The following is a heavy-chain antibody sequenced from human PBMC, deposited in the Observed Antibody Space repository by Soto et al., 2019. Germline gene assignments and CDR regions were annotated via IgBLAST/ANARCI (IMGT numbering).Heavy chain of an antibody. V-gene: IGHV3-7*01. J-gene: IGHJ4*02. CDR2: IKEDGSKR. D-gene: IGHD2-21*01. CDR1: GFTFSSYW. Sequence: EVQLVQSGGGMVQPGGSLRLSCVGSGFTFSSYWMSWVRQAPGKGLEWLANIKEDGSKRYYVDSVNGRFTISRDNAKESLFLQMNSLRAEDTAVYYCTRDAYQPGDSWGQGTLVTVSS. CDR3: TRDAYQPGDS.